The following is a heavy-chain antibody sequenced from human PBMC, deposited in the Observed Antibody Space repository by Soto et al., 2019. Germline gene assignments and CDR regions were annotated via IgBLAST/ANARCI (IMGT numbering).Heavy chain of an antibody. V-gene: IGHV1-8*01. CDR1: GYSFTSYA. J-gene: IGHJ3*02. D-gene: IGHD1-7*01. CDR2: MNPNSGNT. Sequence: QVQLVQSGAEVKKPGASVKVSCKASGYSFTSYAINWVRQATGQGLEWMGWMNPNSGNTGYAQKFQGRVTMTRNTSIITAYMELSSLRSEDTAVYYCASPVWRELTNDAFDIWGQGTMVTVSS. CDR3: ASPVWRELTNDAFDI.